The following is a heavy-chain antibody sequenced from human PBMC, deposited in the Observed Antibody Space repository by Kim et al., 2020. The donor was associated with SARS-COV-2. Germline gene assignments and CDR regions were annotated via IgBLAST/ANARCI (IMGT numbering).Heavy chain of an antibody. D-gene: IGHD6-13*01. V-gene: IGHV4-38-2*02. CDR3: ARKVASGWYNFDM. CDR2: ISHSGHS. J-gene: IGHJ3*02. CDR1: GFSIGSGYY. Sequence: SETLSLTCTVSGFSIGSGYYWGWIRQPPGRGLEWIGSISHSGHSYYNPSLQSRVTISVDKSKKQFSLKLKSVTAADTAVYYCARKVASGWYNFDMWGQGRMVTVSS.